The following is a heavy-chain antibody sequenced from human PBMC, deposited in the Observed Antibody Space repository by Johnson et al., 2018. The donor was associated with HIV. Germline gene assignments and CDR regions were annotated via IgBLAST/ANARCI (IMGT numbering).Heavy chain of an antibody. CDR2: ISSSGTTI. J-gene: IGHJ3*02. Sequence: VQLVESGEGVVQPGRFLRLSCAASGFSFSTYEMNWVRQVPGKGLEWLSYISSSGTTIYYADSVKGRLTISRDNAKNSLYLQMNSLRAEDTAVYYCARESANSGRYSGAFDIWGQGTMVTVSS. V-gene: IGHV3-48*03. D-gene: IGHD1-26*01. CDR3: ARESANSGRYSGAFDI. CDR1: GFSFSTYE.